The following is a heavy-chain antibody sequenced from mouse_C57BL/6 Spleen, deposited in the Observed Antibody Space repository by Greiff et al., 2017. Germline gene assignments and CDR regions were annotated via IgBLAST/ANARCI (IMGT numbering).Heavy chain of an antibody. CDR3: ATITTVVEDYFDY. D-gene: IGHD1-1*01. V-gene: IGHV1-52*01. CDR1: GYTFTSYW. Sequence: QVQLQQSGAELVRPGSSVKLSCKASGYTFTSYWLHWVKQRPIQGLEWIGNIDPSDSETHYNQKFKDKATLTVDKSSSPAYMQLSSLTSEDSAVYYGATITTVVEDYFDYWGQGTTLTVSS. CDR2: IDPSDSET. J-gene: IGHJ2*01.